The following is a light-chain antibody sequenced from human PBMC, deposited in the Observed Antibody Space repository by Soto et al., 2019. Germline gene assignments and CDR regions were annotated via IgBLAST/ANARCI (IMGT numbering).Light chain of an antibody. CDR2: QVS. V-gene: IGKV2-24*01. CDR1: QSLVYSDGNTY. J-gene: IGKJ1*01. CDR3: VQFSHFPQT. Sequence: DIVMTQTPLSSPVTLGQPASISCRSSQSLVYSDGNTYLSWLQQRPGQPPRLLIYQVSNRFSGVPDRFSGSGAGTDFTLKISRVEAEDVVVYYCVQFSHFPQTFGQGTKVEIK.